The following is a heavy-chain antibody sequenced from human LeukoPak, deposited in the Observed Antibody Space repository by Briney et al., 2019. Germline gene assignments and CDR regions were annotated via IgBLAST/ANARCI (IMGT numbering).Heavy chain of an antibody. CDR1: GFTFSSYT. CDR3: ARDSRSSSWYFDY. CDR2: ISSSSTYI. J-gene: IGHJ4*02. D-gene: IGHD6-13*01. Sequence: GGSLRLSCAASGFTFSSYTMNWVRQAPGKGLEWVSSISSSSTYIYYADSVKGRFTISRDNAKNSLYLQMNSLRAEDTAVYYCARDSRSSSWYFDYWGQGTLVTVSS. V-gene: IGHV3-21*01.